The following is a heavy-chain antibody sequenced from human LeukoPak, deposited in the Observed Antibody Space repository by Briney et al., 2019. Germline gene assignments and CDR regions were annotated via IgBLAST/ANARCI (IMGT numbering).Heavy chain of an antibody. CDR2: IRYDGTTK. V-gene: IGHV3-30*02. D-gene: IGHD2-21*01. Sequence: GGSLRLSCAASGFIFSSYGMHWVRQAPGQGLEWVTFIRYDGTTKYYGDSMKGRFTISRDNSKNTLYLQMNSLRAEDTAVYYCARIAYCGGDCYTTYFDYWGQGTLVTVSS. CDR3: ARIAYCGGDCYTTYFDY. CDR1: GFIFSSYG. J-gene: IGHJ4*02.